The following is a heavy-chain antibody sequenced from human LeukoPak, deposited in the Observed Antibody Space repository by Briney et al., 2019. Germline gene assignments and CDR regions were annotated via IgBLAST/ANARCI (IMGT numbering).Heavy chain of an antibody. D-gene: IGHD3-10*01. CDR2: INHSGST. J-gene: IGHJ5*02. CDR3: ARQSPLLWFGNDRDGEWFDP. V-gene: IGHV4-34*01. CDR1: GGSISNYY. Sequence: SETLSLTCTVSGGSISNYYWSWIRQPPGKGLEWIGEINHSGSTNYNPSLKSRVTISVDTSKNQFSLKLSSVTAADTAVYYCARQSPLLWFGNDRDGEWFDPWGQGTLVTVSS.